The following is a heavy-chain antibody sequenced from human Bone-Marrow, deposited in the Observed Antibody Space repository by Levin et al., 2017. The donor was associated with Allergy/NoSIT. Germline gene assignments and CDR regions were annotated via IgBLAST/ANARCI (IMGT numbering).Heavy chain of an antibody. V-gene: IGHV3-15*01. J-gene: IGHJ3*02. CDR1: GFTFSNAW. Sequence: KPGESLKISCAASGFTFSNAWMNWVRQAPGKGLEWVGRIKSKTDGGTTDYAAPVKGRFTISRDDSKNTLYLQMNSLKTEDTAVYYCTTAIYVRGEYYGSSGHAAFDIWGQGTMVTVSS. CDR3: TTAIYVRGEYYGSSGHAAFDI. D-gene: IGHD3-22*01. CDR2: IKSKTDGGTT.